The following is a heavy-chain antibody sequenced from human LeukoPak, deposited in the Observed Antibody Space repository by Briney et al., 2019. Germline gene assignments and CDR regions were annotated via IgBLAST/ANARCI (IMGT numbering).Heavy chain of an antibody. J-gene: IGHJ4*02. CDR3: ARTITGIAVAGRHFDY. Sequence: PGGSLRLSCEASGFTFSNHWMHWVRQAPGKGLVWVSVISKDGSTSIYADSVRGRLTISRDNAKNSLYLQMNSLRAEDTAVYYCARTITGIAVAGRHFDYWGQGTLVTVSS. V-gene: IGHV3-74*01. D-gene: IGHD6-19*01. CDR1: GFTFSNHW. CDR2: ISKDGSTS.